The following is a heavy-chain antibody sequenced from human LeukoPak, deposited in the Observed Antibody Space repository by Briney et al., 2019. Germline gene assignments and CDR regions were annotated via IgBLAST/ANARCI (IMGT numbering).Heavy chain of an antibody. J-gene: IGHJ4*02. CDR1: GFMFSSYA. Sequence: GGSLRLSCAASGFMFSSYAMSWVRQAPGKGLEWISVISDSGGSTYYADSVKGRFTISRDNAKDSLYLQMSSLRDEDTAVYYCARDSGYSYADDYWGQGTLVTVSS. D-gene: IGHD5-18*01. CDR2: ISDSGGST. V-gene: IGHV3-23*01. CDR3: ARDSGYSYADDY.